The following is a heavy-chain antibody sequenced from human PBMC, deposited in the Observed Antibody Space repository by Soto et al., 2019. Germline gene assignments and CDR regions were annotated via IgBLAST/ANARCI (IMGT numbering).Heavy chain of an antibody. Sequence: QITLKESGPSLVKPTETLTLTCTFSGFSLSSSGVGVAWIRQPPGKPLEWLALIYWDDGKYSSQSLKSRLTIPKDTAKNLVVLLMTNMDPVDTATFFCVHLLTGVRFDSWGQGTLVTVSS. CDR1: GFSLSSSGVG. CDR2: IYWDDGK. J-gene: IGHJ4*02. CDR3: VHLLTGVRFDS. D-gene: IGHD7-27*01. V-gene: IGHV2-5*02.